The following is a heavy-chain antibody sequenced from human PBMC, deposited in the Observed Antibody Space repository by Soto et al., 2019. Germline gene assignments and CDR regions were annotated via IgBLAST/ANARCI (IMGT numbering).Heavy chain of an antibody. J-gene: IGHJ4*02. Sequence: GASVKVSCKASGGSFSNYAITWLRQVSGQGLEWMGGIIPILGITNHAQKFQGRVTITADKSTRTAYMELSSLRSEDTAVYYCAYGSGWFYLRVFDSWGQGTLVTVSS. V-gene: IGHV1-69*10. CDR2: IIPILGIT. CDR1: GGSFSNYA. D-gene: IGHD6-19*01. CDR3: AYGSGWFYLRVFDS.